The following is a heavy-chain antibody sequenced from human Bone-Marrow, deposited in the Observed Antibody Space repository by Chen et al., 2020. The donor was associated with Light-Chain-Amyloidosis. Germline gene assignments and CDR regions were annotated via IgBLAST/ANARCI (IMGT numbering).Heavy chain of an antibody. V-gene: IGHV3-30*18. J-gene: IGHJ3*02. CDR1: GFTFSSYG. CDR3: AKDIRKLDAFDI. Sequence: QVQLVESGGGVVQPGRSLRLSCAASGFTFSSYGMHWVRQAPGKGLEWVAVISYDGSNKYYADSVKGRFTISRDNSKNTLYLQMNSLRAEDTAVYYCAKDIRKLDAFDIWGQGIMVPVSS. CDR2: ISYDGSNK.